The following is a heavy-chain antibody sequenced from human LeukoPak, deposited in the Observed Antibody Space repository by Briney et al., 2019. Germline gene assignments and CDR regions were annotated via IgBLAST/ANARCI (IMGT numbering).Heavy chain of an antibody. CDR2: IXXSGXT. J-gene: IGHJ5*02. D-gene: IGHD6-13*01. Sequence: SETLSLTCTVSGGSISSYYWSWIRQPPGKGLEWIGYIXXSGXTNXNPSLESRVTISVDTSKNQFSLKLSSVTAADTAVYYCXRARRSRYSSXXXXFDPWGQGTLVTVSS. V-gene: IGHV4-59*01. CDR3: XRARRSRYSSXXXXFDP. CDR1: GGSISSYY.